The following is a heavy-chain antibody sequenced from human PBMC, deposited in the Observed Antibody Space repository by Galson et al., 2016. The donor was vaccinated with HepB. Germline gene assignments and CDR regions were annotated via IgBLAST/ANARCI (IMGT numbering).Heavy chain of an antibody. V-gene: IGHV1-69*01. CDR2: IIPIIGTT. CDR3: ARDPYYCDSSLVNFDY. J-gene: IGHJ4*02. Sequence: SCKASGGIYSSYSLTWVRQAPGQGLEWMAGIIPIIGTTSFAQKFQGRITIIADESTSADYMELSSLRSEDTAVYFCARDPYYCDSSLVNFDYWGQGTQVTVSS. D-gene: IGHD3-22*01. CDR1: GGIYSSYS.